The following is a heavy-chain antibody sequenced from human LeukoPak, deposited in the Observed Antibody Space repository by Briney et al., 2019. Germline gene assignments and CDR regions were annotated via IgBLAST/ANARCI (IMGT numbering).Heavy chain of an antibody. V-gene: IGHV4-59*01. J-gene: IGHJ4*02. CDR3: ARAQKGGTTYGWFDN. D-gene: IGHD3-10*01. Sequence: PSETLSLTCTVSGGSISSYYWSWIRQSPGKGLEWIRYINYSGSTNYSPSLKSRATISVDTSKNQFSLKPSSVTAADTAVYYCARAQKGGTTYGWFDNWGQGTLVTVSS. CDR1: GGSISSYY. CDR2: INYSGST.